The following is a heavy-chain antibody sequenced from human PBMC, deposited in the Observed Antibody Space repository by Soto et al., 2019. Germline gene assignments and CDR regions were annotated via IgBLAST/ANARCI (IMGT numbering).Heavy chain of an antibody. CDR3: AHRHCSGGSCYGGYFDY. J-gene: IGHJ4*02. CDR2: IYWDDDK. Sequence: QITLKESGPTLVKPTQTLTLTCTFSGFSLSTSGVGVGWIRQPPGKALEWLALIYWDDDKRYSPSLKSRLTITKDTSKNQVVLTMTNMDPVDTATYYCAHRHCSGGSCYGGYFDYWGQGTLVTVSS. V-gene: IGHV2-5*02. D-gene: IGHD2-15*01. CDR1: GFSLSTSGVG.